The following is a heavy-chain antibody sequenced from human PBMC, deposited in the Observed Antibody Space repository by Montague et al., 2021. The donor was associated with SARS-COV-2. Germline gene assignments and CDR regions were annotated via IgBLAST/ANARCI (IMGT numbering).Heavy chain of an antibody. CDR1: GFTVRSNY. V-gene: IGHV3-66*01. Sequence: SLRLSCAASGFTVRSNYMSWVRQAPGKGLEWVSVIYSGDSTYYADSVKGRFTISRDNSKNTLYLQMNSLRAEDTAVYYCAVRARYYYDMDVWGQGTTVTVSS. CDR2: IYSGDST. J-gene: IGHJ6*02. CDR3: AVRARYYYDMDV.